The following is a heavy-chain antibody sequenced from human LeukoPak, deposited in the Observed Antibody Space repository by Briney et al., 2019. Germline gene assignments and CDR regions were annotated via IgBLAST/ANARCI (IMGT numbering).Heavy chain of an antibody. D-gene: IGHD3-16*02. J-gene: IGHJ4*02. CDR1: GGSFSSSTYY. V-gene: IGHV4-39*01. Sequence: SETLSLTCTVSGGSFSSSTYYWGWIRQPPGKGLEWIGSIHYDGATYYNPSLKSRVTISVDASKNQFSLKLKSVTAADTAVYYCASLRLGELSPIDFWGQGTLVTVSS. CDR2: IHYDGAT. CDR3: ASLRLGELSPIDF.